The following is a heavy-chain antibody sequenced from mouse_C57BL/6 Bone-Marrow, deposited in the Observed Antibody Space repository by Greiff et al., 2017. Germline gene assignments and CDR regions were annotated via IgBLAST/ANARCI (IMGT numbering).Heavy chain of an antibody. D-gene: IGHD1-1*02. CDR1: GYTFTSYW. CDR3: ARYGGNYGFAY. Sequence: VKLQQPGAELVKPGASVKLSCKASGYTFTSYWMHWVKQRPGQGLEWIGMIHPNSGSTNYNEKFKSKATLTVDKSSSTAYMQLSSLTSEDSAVYYCARYGGNYGFAYWGQGTLVTVSA. CDR2: IHPNSGST. J-gene: IGHJ3*01. V-gene: IGHV1-64*01.